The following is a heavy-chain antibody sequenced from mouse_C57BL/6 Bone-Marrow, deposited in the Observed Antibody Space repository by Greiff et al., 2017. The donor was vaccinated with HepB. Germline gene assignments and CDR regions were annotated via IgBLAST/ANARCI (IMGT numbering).Heavy chain of an antibody. D-gene: IGHD4-1*01. CDR3: TSRVGRWYFDV. V-gene: IGHV6-6*01. J-gene: IGHJ1*03. CDR1: GFPFSDAW. CDR2: IRNKANNHAT. Sequence: EVQLVESGGGLVQPGGSMKLSCAASGFPFSDAWMDWVRQSPEKGLEWVAEIRNKANNHATYYAESVKGRFTISRDDSKSSVYLQMNSLRAEDTGIYYCTSRVGRWYFDVWGTGTTVTVSS.